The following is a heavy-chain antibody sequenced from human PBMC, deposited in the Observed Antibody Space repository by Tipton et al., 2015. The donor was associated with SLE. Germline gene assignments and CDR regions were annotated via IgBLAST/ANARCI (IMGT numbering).Heavy chain of an antibody. CDR3: AKDAAVAGSGDY. Sequence: SLRLSCAASGFTFSSYSMNWVRQAPGKGLEWVSYISSGSSTIYYADSVKGRFTISGDNAKNSLYLQMNSLRAEDTAVYYCAKDAAVAGSGDYWGQGTLVTVSS. V-gene: IGHV3-48*01. CDR2: ISSGSSTI. J-gene: IGHJ4*02. CDR1: GFTFSSYS. D-gene: IGHD6-19*01.